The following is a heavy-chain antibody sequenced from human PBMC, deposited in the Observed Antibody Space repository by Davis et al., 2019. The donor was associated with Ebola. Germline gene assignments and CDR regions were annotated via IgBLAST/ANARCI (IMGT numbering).Heavy chain of an antibody. CDR3: ARDSGYGDELYYYYGMDV. J-gene: IGHJ6*02. V-gene: IGHV3-21*04. D-gene: IGHD5-18*01. Sequence: GESLKISCAASGFTFSSYSMNWVRQAPGKGLEWVSSISSSSSYIYYADSVKGRFTISRDNAKNSLYLQMNSLRADDTAVYYCARDSGYGDELYYYYGMDVWGQGTTVTVSS. CDR2: ISSSSSYI. CDR1: GFTFSSYS.